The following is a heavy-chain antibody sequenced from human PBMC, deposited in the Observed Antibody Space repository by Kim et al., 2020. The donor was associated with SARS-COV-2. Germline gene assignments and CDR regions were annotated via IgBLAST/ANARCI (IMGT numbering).Heavy chain of an antibody. CDR3: VTMLHATMLDY. D-gene: IGHD2-2*01. V-gene: IGHV4-39*01. Sequence: SETLSLTCFVSGGSITSRNFYWGWIRQPPGKGLEYIGSVSDTGATYYKSSLKSRLTISLETSTNQFSLKMTSVTAADTAVYYCVTMLHATMLDYWGQGILVTVSS. J-gene: IGHJ4*02. CDR2: VSDTGAT. CDR1: GGSITSRNFY.